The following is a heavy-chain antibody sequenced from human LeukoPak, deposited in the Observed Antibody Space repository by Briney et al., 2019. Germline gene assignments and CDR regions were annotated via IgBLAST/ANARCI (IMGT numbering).Heavy chain of an antibody. CDR3: AKERAGMGADAFDI. V-gene: IGHV3-48*03. Sequence: PGGSLRLSCVASGFTFSSFEVTWVRQGPGKGLEWVSHISSSGTTIYYADSVKGRFTISRDNAKNSLYLQMNSLRAEDTAVYYCAKERAGMGADAFDIWGQGTMVTVSS. CDR2: ISSSGTTI. CDR1: GFTFSSFE. J-gene: IGHJ3*02. D-gene: IGHD1-26*01.